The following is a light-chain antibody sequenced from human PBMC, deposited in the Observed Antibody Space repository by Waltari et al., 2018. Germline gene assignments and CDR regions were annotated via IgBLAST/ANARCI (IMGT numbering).Light chain of an antibody. CDR3: AVWDDSLNGLI. CDR1: NSNIGHHA. CDR2: YND. Sequence: QSVLTQPPSVSEAPRQRVTISFSGSNSNIGHHAVTRYQQVPGKPPKLLISYNDMVPSGGSDRFSGSKSGTSASLAISGLQSDDEAYYYCAVWDDSLNGLIFGGGTKVNVL. J-gene: IGLJ2*01. V-gene: IGLV1-36*01.